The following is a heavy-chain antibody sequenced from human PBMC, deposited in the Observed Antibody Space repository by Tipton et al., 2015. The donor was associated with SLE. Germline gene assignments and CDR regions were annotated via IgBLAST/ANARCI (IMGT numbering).Heavy chain of an antibody. D-gene: IGHD3/OR15-3a*01. CDR2: ITSSGNT. Sequence: GSLRLSCAASGFTFNDFAIHWIRQAPGKGLEYVSAITSSGNTYYADAVKGRFTISRDNSKNTLDLQMGSLRAEDTAVYYCARDGLRGIGKFYDYWGQGTLVTGSS. CDR3: ARDGLRGIGKFYDY. V-gene: IGHV3-64*02. CDR1: GFTFNDFA. J-gene: IGHJ4*02.